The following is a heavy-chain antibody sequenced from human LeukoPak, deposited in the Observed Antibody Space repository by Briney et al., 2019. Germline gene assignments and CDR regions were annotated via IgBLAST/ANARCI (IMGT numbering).Heavy chain of an antibody. CDR3: ASLGGGGYYGY. V-gene: IGHV4-59*08. J-gene: IGHJ4*02. Sequence: SGTLSLTCTVSGGSISSYYWSWIRQPPGKGLEWIGYIYYSGSTNYNPSLKGRVTISVDTSKNQFSLKLSSVTAADTAVYYCASLGGGGYYGYWGQGTLVTVSS. CDR1: GGSISSYY. CDR2: IYYSGST. D-gene: IGHD3-22*01.